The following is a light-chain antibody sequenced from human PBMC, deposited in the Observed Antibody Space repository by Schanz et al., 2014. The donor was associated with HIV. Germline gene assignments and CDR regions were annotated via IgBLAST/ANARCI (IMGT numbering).Light chain of an antibody. CDR1: QSISNN. Sequence: EIVMTQSPATLYVSPGEGATLSCRASQSISNNLAWYQHKPGQAPRLLIYGAFTRATGIPVRFSGRGSGTEFTLTISGLQSEHFALYYCQQRSNWFTFGPGTKVDIK. CDR3: QQRSNWFT. V-gene: IGKV3-15*01. CDR2: GAF. J-gene: IGKJ3*01.